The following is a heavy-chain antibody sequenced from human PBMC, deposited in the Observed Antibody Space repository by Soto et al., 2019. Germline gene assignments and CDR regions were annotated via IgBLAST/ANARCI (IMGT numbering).Heavy chain of an antibody. J-gene: IGHJ4*02. D-gene: IGHD6-19*01. CDR3: ATGIAVAAGFDY. V-gene: IGHV3-66*01. CDR1: GFTVSSNY. CDR2: IYSGGST. Sequence: GGSLRLSCAASGFTVSSNYMSWVRQAPGKGLEWVSVIYSGGSTYYADSVKGRFTISRDNSKNTLYLQMNSLRAEDTAVYYCATGIAVAAGFDYWGQGTLVTVSS.